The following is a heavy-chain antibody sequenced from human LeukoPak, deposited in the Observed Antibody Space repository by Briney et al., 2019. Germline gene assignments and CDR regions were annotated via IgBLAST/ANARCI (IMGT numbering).Heavy chain of an antibody. V-gene: IGHV4-39*01. J-gene: IGHJ3*02. CDR3: ARQDPDAFDI. CDR2: IYYSGST. Sequence: SETLSLTCTVSGGSISSSSYYWGWIRQPPGKGLEWIGSIYYSGSTYYNPSLESRVTISVDTSKNQFSLKLSSVTAADTAVYYCARQDPDAFDIWGQGTMVTVSS. CDR1: GGSISSSSYY.